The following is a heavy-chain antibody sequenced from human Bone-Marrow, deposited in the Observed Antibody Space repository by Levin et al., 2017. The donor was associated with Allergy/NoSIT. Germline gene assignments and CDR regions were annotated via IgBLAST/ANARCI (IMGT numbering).Heavy chain of an antibody. J-gene: IGHJ5*02. CDR1: GFTFSNSW. CDR2: IKEDGSEK. V-gene: IGHV3-7*01. Sequence: GASVKVSCAASGFTFSNSWMSWVRQTPGKGLEWVANIKEDGSEKYYVDSVKGRSTISRDNAKNSLYVQMNSLSAEDTAVYYCARDQCRRATSGARWFDPWGQGTLVSVSS. D-gene: IGHD1-26*01. CDR3: ARDQCRRATSGARWFDP.